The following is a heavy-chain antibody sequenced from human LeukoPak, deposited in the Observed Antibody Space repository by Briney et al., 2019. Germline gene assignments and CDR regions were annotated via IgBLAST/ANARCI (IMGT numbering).Heavy chain of an antibody. D-gene: IGHD5-24*01. V-gene: IGHV1-69*05. CDR2: IMPLCCTA. Sequence: GASVKVSCKASGGTFNSYAISWVRQAPGQGLEWMGGIMPLCCTANYAQEFQGRVTFTTDESASTAYMEVSSLRSEDTAVYYCASGSLGDGYGVGDYYQYMDVWGKGTTVTVSS. CDR3: ASGSLGDGYGVGDYYQYMDV. J-gene: IGHJ6*03. CDR1: GGTFNSYA.